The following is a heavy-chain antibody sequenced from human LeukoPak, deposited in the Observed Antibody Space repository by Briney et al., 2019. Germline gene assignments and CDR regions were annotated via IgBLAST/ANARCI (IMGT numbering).Heavy chain of an antibody. CDR3: ARARNMDV. Sequence: PGGSLRLSCAASGFTFSSYSMSWVRQAPGKGLEWVSYISSSSSTIYYADSVKGRFTISRDNAKNSLYLQMNSLRAEDTAVYYCARARNMDVWGKGTTVTVSS. CDR1: GFTFSSYS. J-gene: IGHJ6*03. V-gene: IGHV3-48*04. CDR2: ISSSSSTI.